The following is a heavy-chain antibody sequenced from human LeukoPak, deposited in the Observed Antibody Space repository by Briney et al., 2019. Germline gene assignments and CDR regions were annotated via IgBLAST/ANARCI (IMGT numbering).Heavy chain of an antibody. Sequence: GGSLRLSCAASGFTFSSYAMSWVRQAPGKGLEWVSAISGSGGSTYYADSVKGRFTISRDNSKNTLYLQMNSLKTEDTAVYYCTTEVVAVGFDYWGQGTLVTVSS. CDR3: TTEVVAVGFDY. J-gene: IGHJ4*02. V-gene: IGHV3-23*01. CDR1: GFTFSSYA. D-gene: IGHD2-15*01. CDR2: ISGSGGST.